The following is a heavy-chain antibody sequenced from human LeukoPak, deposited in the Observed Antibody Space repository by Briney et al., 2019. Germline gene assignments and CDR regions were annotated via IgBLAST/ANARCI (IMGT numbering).Heavy chain of an antibody. CDR1: GFTFSRYS. Sequence: GGSLRLSCAASGFTFSRYSMNWVRQAPGKGLEWVSSISSSSSYIYYADSVKGRFTISRDNAKNSLYLQMSSLRAEDTAVYYCARSMAQGDYYYYGMDVWGQGTTVTVSS. D-gene: IGHD2/OR15-2a*01. CDR3: ARSMAQGDYYYYGMDV. J-gene: IGHJ6*02. CDR2: ISSSSSYI. V-gene: IGHV3-21*01.